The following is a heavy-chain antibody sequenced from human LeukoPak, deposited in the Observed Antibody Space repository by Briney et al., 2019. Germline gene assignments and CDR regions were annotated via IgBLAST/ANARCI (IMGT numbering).Heavy chain of an antibody. CDR3: ARWEYYYDSSGYDY. J-gene: IGHJ4*02. CDR1: GFTFSSYA. CDR2: ISGSGGST. Sequence: GGSLRLSCAASGFTFSSYAMSWVRQAPGKGLEWVSAISGSGGSTYYADSVKGRFTISRDNAKNSLYLQMNSLRAEDTAVYYCARWEYYYDSSGYDYWGQGTLVTVSS. D-gene: IGHD3-22*01. V-gene: IGHV3-23*01.